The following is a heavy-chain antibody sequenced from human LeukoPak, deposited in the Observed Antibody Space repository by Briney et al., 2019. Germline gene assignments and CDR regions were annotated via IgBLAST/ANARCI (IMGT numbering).Heavy chain of an antibody. CDR2: ISAYNGNT. D-gene: IGHD6-19*01. J-gene: IGHJ3*02. V-gene: IGHV1-18*01. Sequence: ASVKVSCKASGYTFTSYGITWVRQAPGQGLEWMGWISAYNGNTNYAQKLQGRVTMTTDTSTSTAYMELRSLRSDDTAVYYCARDFIAVAGTDAFDIWGQGTMVTVSS. CDR3: ARDFIAVAGTDAFDI. CDR1: GYTFTSYG.